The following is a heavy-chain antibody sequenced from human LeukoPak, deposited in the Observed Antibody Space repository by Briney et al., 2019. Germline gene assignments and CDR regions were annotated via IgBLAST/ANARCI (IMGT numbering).Heavy chain of an antibody. Sequence: ASVKVSCKASGYTFTGYYMHWVRQAPGQGLEWMGWINPNSGGTNYAQKFQGRVTMTRDTSISTAYMELSRLRSDDTAVYYCARSRGSSWSPFDIWGQGTMVTVSS. CDR3: ARSRGSSWSPFDI. V-gene: IGHV1-2*02. D-gene: IGHD6-13*01. CDR1: GYTFTGYY. CDR2: INPNSGGT. J-gene: IGHJ3*02.